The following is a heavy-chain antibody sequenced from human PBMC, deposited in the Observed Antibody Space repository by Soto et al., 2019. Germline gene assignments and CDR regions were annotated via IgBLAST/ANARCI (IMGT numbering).Heavy chain of an antibody. V-gene: IGHV2-5*01. D-gene: IGHD3-16*01. Sequence: QITLKESGPTLVKPTQTLTLTCTFSGFSLTTRGVGVGWIRQPPGKALECLALLYWYDDKRYSPSLQSRLSITKDTSKNQVVLTMTNVDPVDTATYYCAHIPNYYQYDWFDPWGQGTLVSVSS. J-gene: IGHJ5*02. CDR3: AHIPNYYQYDWFDP. CDR1: GFSLTTRGVG. CDR2: LYWYDDK.